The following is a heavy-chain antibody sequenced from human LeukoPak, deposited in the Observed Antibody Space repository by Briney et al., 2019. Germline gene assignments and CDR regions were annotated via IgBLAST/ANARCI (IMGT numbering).Heavy chain of an antibody. CDR3: ARDFCSTSCNLGY. Sequence: ASVKVSCKASGYTFTGYYMHWVRQAPGQGLEWMGWINPNSGGTNYAQKFQGRVTMTRDTSISTAYMELSRLRSEDTAVYYCARDFCSTSCNLGYWGQGTLVTVSS. V-gene: IGHV1-2*02. J-gene: IGHJ4*02. D-gene: IGHD2-2*01. CDR2: INPNSGGT. CDR1: GYTFTGYY.